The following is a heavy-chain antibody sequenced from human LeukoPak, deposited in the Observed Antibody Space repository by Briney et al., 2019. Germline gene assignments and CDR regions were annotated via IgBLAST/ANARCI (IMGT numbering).Heavy chain of an antibody. Sequence: GGSLRLSCAASGITFSNYWMHWVRQAPGKGLVWVSRINSDGSSTRYADSVKGRFTISRDNAKNTLYLQMNSLRAEDTAAYYCARDRYSGMDVWGQGTTVTVSS. CDR2: INSDGSST. V-gene: IGHV3-74*01. J-gene: IGHJ6*02. CDR3: ARDRYSGMDV. CDR1: GITFSNYW.